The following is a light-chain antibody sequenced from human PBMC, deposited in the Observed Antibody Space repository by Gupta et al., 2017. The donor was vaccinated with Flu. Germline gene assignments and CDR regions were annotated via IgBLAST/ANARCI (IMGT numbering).Light chain of an antibody. CDR1: RSNIGAGFG. J-gene: IGLJ3*02. V-gene: IGLV1-40*03. CDR3: QSYDNSLPAWV. CDR2: SGR. Sequence: VTLSCNGTRSNIGAGFGPHWYLRVPGSAPKLLTFSGRHRHSGVPDRFSVSKFGASGSVAISGLQADAEGDYECQSYDNSLPAWVFGGGTKLTVL.